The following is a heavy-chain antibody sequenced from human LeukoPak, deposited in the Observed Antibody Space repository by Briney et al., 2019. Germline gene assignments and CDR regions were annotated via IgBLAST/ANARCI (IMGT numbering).Heavy chain of an antibody. CDR1: GFTFSHYY. V-gene: IGHV3-11*01. CDR3: ARLYCGRDCPSLHYYGMDV. Sequence: GVSQALPCAASGFTFSHYYERWILQAAGTAREWVSYISSSCSTIYYAHSVKGRLTISRDNAKNSVYLQMNRLRADDTAVYYCARLYCGRDCPSLHYYGMDVWGQGTTVTVSS. J-gene: IGHJ6*02. CDR2: ISSSCSTI. D-gene: IGHD2-21*02.